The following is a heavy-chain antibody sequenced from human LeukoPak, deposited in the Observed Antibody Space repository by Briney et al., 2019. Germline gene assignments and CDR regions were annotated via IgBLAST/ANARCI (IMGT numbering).Heavy chain of an antibody. CDR1: GFTFSSYA. Sequence: PGGSLRLSCAASGFTFSSYAMHWVRQAPGKGLEWVAVISYDGSNKYYADSVKGRFTISRDNSKNTLYLQMNSLRAEDTAVYYCAKDRIVVVTAIPGYYFDYWGQGTLVTVSS. V-gene: IGHV3-30-3*01. D-gene: IGHD2-21*02. CDR3: AKDRIVVVTAIPGYYFDY. CDR2: ISYDGSNK. J-gene: IGHJ4*02.